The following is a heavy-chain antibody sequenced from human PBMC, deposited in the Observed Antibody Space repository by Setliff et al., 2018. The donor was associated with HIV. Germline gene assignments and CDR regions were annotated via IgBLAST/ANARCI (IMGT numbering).Heavy chain of an antibody. CDR3: ARCYYNFWSGYPLDYMDV. Sequence: KASETLSLTCTVSGASISSSSHHWAWIRQPPGKGLEYIGNIYYTGSTHHNPSLESRVATSVDTSKNQFSLKLSSVTAADTAVYYCARCYYNFWSGYPLDYMDVWGKGTTVTVSS. CDR2: IYYTGST. J-gene: IGHJ6*03. CDR1: GASISSSSHH. V-gene: IGHV4-39*01. D-gene: IGHD3-3*01.